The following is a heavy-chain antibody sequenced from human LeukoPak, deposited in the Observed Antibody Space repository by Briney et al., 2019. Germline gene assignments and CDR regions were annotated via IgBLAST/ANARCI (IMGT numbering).Heavy chain of an antibody. D-gene: IGHD6-19*01. V-gene: IGHV4-34*01. CDR2: INHSGST. CDR3: AREFGDSSGFEYFDY. J-gene: IGHJ4*02. Sequence: SETLSLTCAVYGGSFSGSYWSWIRQPPGKGLEWIGEINHSGSTNYNPSLKSRVTISVDTSKNQFSLKLSSVTAADTAVYYCAREFGDSSGFEYFDYWGQGTLVTVSS. CDR1: GGSFSGSY.